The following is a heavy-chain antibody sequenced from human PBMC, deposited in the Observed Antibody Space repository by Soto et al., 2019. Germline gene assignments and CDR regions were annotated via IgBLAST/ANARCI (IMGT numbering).Heavy chain of an antibody. V-gene: IGHV1-18*01. CDR2: ISAYHGNT. D-gene: IGHD3-22*01. J-gene: IGHJ4*02. Sequence: QVQLVQSGAEVKKPGASVRFSCKASGYTFSTHGFSWVRQAPGQGLEWMGWISAYHGNTNYAQKLQGRVTMTTDTSTNTAYMELRSLRSDDTAVYYCARDYYDSSRYLDYWGQGTLVTVSS. CDR3: ARDYYDSSRYLDY. CDR1: GYTFSTHG.